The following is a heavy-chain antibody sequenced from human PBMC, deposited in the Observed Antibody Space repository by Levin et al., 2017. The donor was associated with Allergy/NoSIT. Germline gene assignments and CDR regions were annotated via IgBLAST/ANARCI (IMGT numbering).Heavy chain of an antibody. J-gene: IGHJ4*02. D-gene: IGHD3-22*01. CDR2: INQDGSQK. Sequence: GGSLRLSCAASGFTFSSHWMIWVRQAPGKGLEWVAGINQDGSQKSYVDSVKGRFTVSRDNAKTSVYLQMNSLRAEATAVYYCSRDQSTSGYDVYDYWGQGTQVTVSS. CDR1: GFTFSSHW. V-gene: IGHV3-7*01. CDR3: SRDQSTSGYDVYDY.